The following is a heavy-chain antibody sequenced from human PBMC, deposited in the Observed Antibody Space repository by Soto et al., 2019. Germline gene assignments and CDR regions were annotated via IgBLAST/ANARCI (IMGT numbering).Heavy chain of an antibody. Sequence: PGGSLRLSCAASGFTFSSYAMHWVRQAPGKGLEYVSTISTNGGSTYNVNSVKGRFTISRDNSKNTLYLQMGSLRAEDMAVYYCARDPDYYDSSGYYPEYFQHWGQGTLVTASS. V-gene: IGHV3-64*01. CDR3: ARDPDYYDSSGYYPEYFQH. D-gene: IGHD3-22*01. CDR2: ISTNGGST. CDR1: GFTFSSYA. J-gene: IGHJ1*01.